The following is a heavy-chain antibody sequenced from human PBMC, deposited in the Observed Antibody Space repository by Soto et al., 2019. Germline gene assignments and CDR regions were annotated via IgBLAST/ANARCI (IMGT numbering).Heavy chain of an antibody. CDR3: AKSREQQLVRISFDY. J-gene: IGHJ4*02. CDR2: ITTSGGDT. Sequence: GCSLRLSCASFGFPCTSYAMHWVRQAPGKGLEWVSSITTSGGDTHFADSVKGRFTISRDNSKNTMFLQMNSLRAEDTAVYFCAKSREQQLVRISFDYWGRGGLVTVSS. CDR1: GFPCTSYA. D-gene: IGHD6-13*01. V-gene: IGHV3-23*01.